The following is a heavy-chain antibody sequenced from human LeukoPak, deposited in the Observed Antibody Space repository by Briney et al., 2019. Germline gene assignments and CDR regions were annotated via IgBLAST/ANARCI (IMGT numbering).Heavy chain of an antibody. D-gene: IGHD1-14*01. CDR1: GLIFSTYG. Sequence: PGGSLRLSCVASGLIFSTYGLHWVRQSPGRGLEWVAVIRYDGSQRYYADSVKGRFTISRDDSQNTIYLQMDSLRAEDTAVYYCATSSPRNYFDHWGQGTLVTVSS. V-gene: IGHV3-33*01. J-gene: IGHJ4*02. CDR3: ATSSPRNYFDH. CDR2: IRYDGSQR.